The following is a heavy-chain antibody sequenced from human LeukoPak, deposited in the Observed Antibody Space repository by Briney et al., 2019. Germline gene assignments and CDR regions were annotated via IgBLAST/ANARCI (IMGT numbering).Heavy chain of an antibody. CDR3: AKFTGGSLYYFDY. CDR1: GFAVGSNY. J-gene: IGHJ4*02. CDR2: ISGSGGST. Sequence: PGGSLRLSCVASGFAVGSNYMSWVRQAPGKGLEWVSAISGSGGSTYYADSVKGRFTISRDNSKNTLYLQMNSLRAEDTAVYYCAKFTGGSLYYFDYWGQGTLVTVSS. D-gene: IGHD2-8*02. V-gene: IGHV3-23*01.